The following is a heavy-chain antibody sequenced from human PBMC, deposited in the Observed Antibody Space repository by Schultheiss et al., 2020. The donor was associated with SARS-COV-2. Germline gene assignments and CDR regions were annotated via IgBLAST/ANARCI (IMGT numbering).Heavy chain of an antibody. CDR1: GFTFSSYA. CDR3: ARDIAATRSGVMDV. J-gene: IGHJ4*02. V-gene: IGHV3-30-3*01. D-gene: IGHD6-25*01. CDR2: ITYDGSNK. Sequence: GGSLRLSCAASGFTFSSYAMHWVRQAPGKGLEWVAVITYDGSNKYYADSVKGRFTISRDNAKNSLYLQMNSLRAEDTAVYYCARDIAATRSGVMDVWGQGTLVTVSS.